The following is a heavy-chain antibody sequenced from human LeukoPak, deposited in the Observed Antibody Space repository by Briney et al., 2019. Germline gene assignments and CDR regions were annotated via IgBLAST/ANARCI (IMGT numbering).Heavy chain of an antibody. CDR1: GGTFSSYA. D-gene: IGHD3-22*01. Sequence: VASVKVSCKASGGTFSSYAISWVRQAPGQGLEWMGGIIPIFGTANYAQKFHGRVTITTDESTSTAYMELSSLRSEDTAVYYCARGVFRGSEGYYYDSSGYQIFDYWGQGTLVTVSS. CDR3: ARGVFRGSEGYYYDSSGYQIFDY. CDR2: IIPIFGTA. V-gene: IGHV1-69*05. J-gene: IGHJ4*02.